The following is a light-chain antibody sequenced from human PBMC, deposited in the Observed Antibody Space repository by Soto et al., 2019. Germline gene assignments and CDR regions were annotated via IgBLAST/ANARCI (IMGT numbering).Light chain of an antibody. CDR2: GAS. Sequence: EIVLTQSPGTLSLSPGERATLSCRARPSVSSSYLAWYQQKLGQAPRLLIYGASSRATGISARISGSGSGTEFTLTISSLQSEDFAIYYCQQYNNWPRTFGQGTKVDI. J-gene: IGKJ1*01. CDR3: QQYNNWPRT. CDR1: PSVSSSY. V-gene: IGKV3-15*01.